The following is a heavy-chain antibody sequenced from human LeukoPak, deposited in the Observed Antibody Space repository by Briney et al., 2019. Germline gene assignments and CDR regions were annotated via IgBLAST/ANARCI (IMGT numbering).Heavy chain of an antibody. Sequence: SETLSLTCTVSGGSISSSSYYWGWIRQPPGKGLEWIGSIYYSGSTYYNPSLKSRVTISVDTSKNQFSLKLSSVTAADTAVYYCARGYDNSGYILDYWGQGTLVTVSS. D-gene: IGHD3-22*01. CDR2: IYYSGST. CDR1: GGSISSSSYY. V-gene: IGHV4-39*01. J-gene: IGHJ4*02. CDR3: ARGYDNSGYILDY.